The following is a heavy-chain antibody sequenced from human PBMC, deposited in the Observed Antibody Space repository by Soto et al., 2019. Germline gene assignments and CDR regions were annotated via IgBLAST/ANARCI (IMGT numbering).Heavy chain of an antibody. CDR3: AKKGLGSLATYCTTGDCHYAFDV. CDR2: ISGGGDGT. Sequence: EVQLLESGGGLVRPGGSLRLSCAASGFTFYNYAMNWVRQAPGKGLEWVSTISGGGDGTYYADSVKGRFTISRDNSRNTVYLKMNSLRAEDTAVYYCAKKGLGSLATYCTTGDCHYAFDVWGHGTLVTVSS. CDR1: GFTFYNYA. V-gene: IGHV3-23*01. D-gene: IGHD2-8*01. J-gene: IGHJ3*01.